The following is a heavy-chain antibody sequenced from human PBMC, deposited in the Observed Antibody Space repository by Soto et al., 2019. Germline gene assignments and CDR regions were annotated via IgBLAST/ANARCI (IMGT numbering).Heavy chain of an antibody. CDR2: ISAYNGNT. CDR1: GYTFTSYA. D-gene: IGHD3-22*01. V-gene: IGHV1-18*01. J-gene: IGHJ1*01. Sequence: QVQLVQSGAEVKKPGASVKVSCRASGYTFTSYAISWVRQAPGQGLEWMGWISAYNGNTNYAQNLQGRVTMTTDTSMSKPYMELRSLRSDDTAVYYCARGPYHYDSSGFYEVEYFQHWGQGTLVTVSS. CDR3: ARGPYHYDSSGFYEVEYFQH.